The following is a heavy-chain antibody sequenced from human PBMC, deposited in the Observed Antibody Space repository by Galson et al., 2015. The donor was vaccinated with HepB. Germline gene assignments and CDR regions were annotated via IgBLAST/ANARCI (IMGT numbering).Heavy chain of an antibody. CDR3: ARGGWLGNWYFDL. CDR1: GDSVSSNSVE. Sequence: CAISGDSVSSNSVEWNWIRQSPSRGLEWLGKTYYRSQWYNEYAVSVKSRITINPDTSKNQFSLHLNSVTPEDTAVYFCARGGWLGNWYFDLWGRGTLVTVSS. CDR2: TYYRSQWYN. D-gene: IGHD6-19*01. V-gene: IGHV6-1*01. J-gene: IGHJ2*01.